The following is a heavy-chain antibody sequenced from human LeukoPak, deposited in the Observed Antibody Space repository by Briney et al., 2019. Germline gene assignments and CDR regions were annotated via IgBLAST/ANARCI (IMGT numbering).Heavy chain of an antibody. V-gene: IGHV4-59*11. CDR1: GGSISSHY. D-gene: IGHD2-2*01. Sequence: SETLSLTCTVSGGSISSHYWSWIRQPPGKGLEWIGYIYCSGSTNYNPSLKSRVTISVDTSKNQFSLKLSSVTAADTAVYYCARVPGYCSSTSCYPYYMDVWGKGTTVTVSS. CDR3: ARVPGYCSSTSCYPYYMDV. J-gene: IGHJ6*03. CDR2: IYCSGST.